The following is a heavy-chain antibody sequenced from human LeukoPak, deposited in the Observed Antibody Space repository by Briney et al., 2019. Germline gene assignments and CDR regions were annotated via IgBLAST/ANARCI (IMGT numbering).Heavy chain of an antibody. CDR2: IDYGGST. D-gene: IGHD3-10*01. Sequence: PSETLSLTCNVSGDSSSNSIYYWGWIRQPPGKGLEWIGSIDYGGSTYYNPSLKSRATISIDTSKNQFSLKLSSVTAADTAMYYCARALLWLGELREHAFDIWGQGTMVTVSS. CDR1: GDSSSNSIYY. V-gene: IGHV4-39*07. CDR3: ARALLWLGELREHAFDI. J-gene: IGHJ3*02.